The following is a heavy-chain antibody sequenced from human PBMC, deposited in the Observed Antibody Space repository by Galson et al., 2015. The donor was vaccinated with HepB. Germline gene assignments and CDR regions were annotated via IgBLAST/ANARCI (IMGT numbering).Heavy chain of an antibody. CDR1: GYTFTGYY. V-gene: IGHV1-2*02. CDR3: AREESLRGATDY. Sequence: SVKVSCKASGYTFTGYYMHWVRQAPGQGLEWMGWINPNSGGTNYAQKFQGRVTMTRDTSISTAYMELSRLRSDDTAVYYCAREESLRGATDYWGQGTLVTVSS. D-gene: IGHD1-26*01. J-gene: IGHJ4*02. CDR2: INPNSGGT.